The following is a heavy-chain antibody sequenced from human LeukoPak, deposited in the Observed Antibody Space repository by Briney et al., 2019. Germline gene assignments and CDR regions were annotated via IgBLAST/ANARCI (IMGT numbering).Heavy chain of an antibody. Sequence: GGSLRLSCAASGFTFSSYSMNWVRQAPGKGLEWVSAISGSGGSTYYADSVKGRFTISRDNSENTLYLQMNSLRAEDTAVYYCAKYSYYDSSGYYQNDAFDIWGQGTMVTVSS. J-gene: IGHJ3*02. CDR1: GFTFSSYS. V-gene: IGHV3-23*01. CDR2: ISGSGGST. D-gene: IGHD3-22*01. CDR3: AKYSYYDSSGYYQNDAFDI.